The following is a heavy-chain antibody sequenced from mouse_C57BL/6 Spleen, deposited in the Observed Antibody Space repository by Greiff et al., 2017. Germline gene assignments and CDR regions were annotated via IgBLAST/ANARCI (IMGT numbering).Heavy chain of an antibody. J-gene: IGHJ2*01. Sequence: EVMLVESGGDLVKPGGSLKLSCTASGFTFSSYGMSWVRQTPVKRLEWVGTISTGGSCTYYPDSVKGRFTMSRDNAKNTLYLEMSSLKSEDTAMYYCATSYYGSRYGFDYWGQGTPLTVSS. V-gene: IGHV5-6*01. D-gene: IGHD1-1*01. CDR2: ISTGGSCT. CDR3: ATSYYGSRYGFDY. CDR1: GFTFSSYG.